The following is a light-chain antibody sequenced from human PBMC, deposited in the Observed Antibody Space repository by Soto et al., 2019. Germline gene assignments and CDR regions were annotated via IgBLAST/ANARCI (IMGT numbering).Light chain of an antibody. CDR1: QSLVSSDGNTY. V-gene: IGKV2-30*01. Sequence: DVVLTQSPLSLPVTLGQPASISCRSSQSLVSSDGNTYLNWFQQRPGQSPRRLIYKVHNRDSGVPDRFSGSGSGTDFTLKISPVQAEDVGLYDCLQSMQLPITVGQGTQREIK. CDR2: KVH. J-gene: IGKJ5*01. CDR3: LQSMQLPIT.